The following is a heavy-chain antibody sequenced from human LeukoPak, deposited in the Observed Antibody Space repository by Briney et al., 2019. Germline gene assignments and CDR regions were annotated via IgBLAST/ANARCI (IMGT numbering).Heavy chain of an antibody. J-gene: IGHJ6*02. V-gene: IGHV4-31*03. CDR3: ARDSFRGFNYDYVWGSYRPDPIYYYYYGMDV. CDR1: GGSISSGGYY. D-gene: IGHD3-16*02. Sequence: SETLSLTCTVSGGSISSGGYYWSWIRQHPGKGLEWIGYIYYSGSTYYNPSLKSRVTISVDTSKNQFSLKLSSVTAADTAVYYCARDSFRGFNYDYVWGSYRPDPIYYYYYGMDVWGQGTTVTVSS. CDR2: IYYSGST.